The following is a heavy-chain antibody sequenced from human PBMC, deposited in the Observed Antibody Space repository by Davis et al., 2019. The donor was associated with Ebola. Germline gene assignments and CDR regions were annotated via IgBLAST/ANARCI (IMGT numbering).Heavy chain of an antibody. D-gene: IGHD6-13*01. J-gene: IGHJ4*02. Sequence: SETLSLTCTVSGGSISSSSYYRGWIRQPPGKGLEWIGSIYYSGSTYYNPSLKSRVTISVDTSKNQLSLKLSSVTAADTAVYYCARVRGIAAAGRRGERRFDYWGQGTLVTVSS. CDR3: ARVRGIAAAGRRGERRFDY. CDR2: IYYSGST. V-gene: IGHV4-39*01. CDR1: GGSISSSSYY.